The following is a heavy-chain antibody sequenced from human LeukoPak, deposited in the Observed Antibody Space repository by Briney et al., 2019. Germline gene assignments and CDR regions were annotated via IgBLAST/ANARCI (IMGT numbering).Heavy chain of an antibody. CDR2: IKQDGSQI. CDR1: GFTFSSNW. CDR3: ARVYCSGTGCYGYFDY. J-gene: IGHJ4*02. Sequence: GGSLRLSCATSGFTFSSNWMSWVRRAQGKGLEWVANIKQDGSQIVYVDSVKGRFTISRDTAKNSLSLQMNSLRAEDTAVYYCARVYCSGTGCYGYFDYWGQGTLVTVSS. D-gene: IGHD2-2*01. V-gene: IGHV3-7*01.